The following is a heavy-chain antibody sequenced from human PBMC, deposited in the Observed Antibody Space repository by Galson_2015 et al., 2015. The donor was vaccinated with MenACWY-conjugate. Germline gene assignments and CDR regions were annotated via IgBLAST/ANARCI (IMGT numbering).Heavy chain of an antibody. V-gene: IGHV4-4*08. CDR2: VYNGAT. J-gene: IGHJ6*02. Sequence: SETLSLTCTVSGGPNNNYYWSWVRQSPGKGLEWLAFVYNGATRYNPSLKSRVNVSVDTSKSLFSLSLHSVTPADTDVSYCARNSPGGVYFYRGMDDWGQGTTVTVPS. D-gene: IGHD2-8*01. CDR3: ARNSPGGVYFYRGMDD. CDR1: GGPNNNYY.